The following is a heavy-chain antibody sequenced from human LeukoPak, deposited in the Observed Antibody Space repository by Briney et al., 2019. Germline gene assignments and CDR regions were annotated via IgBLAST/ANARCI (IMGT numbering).Heavy chain of an antibody. CDR2: INHSGST. CDR1: GGSFSGYY. V-gene: IGHV4-34*01. Sequence: SETLSLTCAVYGGSFSGYYWSWIRQPPGKGLEWIGEINHSGSTNYNPSLKSRVTISVDTSKNQFSLKLSSVTAADTAVYYCARRPGYYDSTGKGGYWGQGTLVTVSS. CDR3: ARRPGYYDSTGKGGY. D-gene: IGHD3-22*01. J-gene: IGHJ4*02.